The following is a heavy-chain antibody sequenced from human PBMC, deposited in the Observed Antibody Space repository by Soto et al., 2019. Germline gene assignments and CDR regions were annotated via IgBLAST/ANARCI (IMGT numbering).Heavy chain of an antibody. V-gene: IGHV4-30-2*01. Sequence: SETLSLTCAVSGVFISSGGFSWSWVRQPPGKGLEWIGYVYHSGITHYTPSLKSRVLISIDRSNNQFSLELSSVTAADTAVYYCARYYYDNNGFGNFDHWGQGTLVTVSS. J-gene: IGHJ4*02. CDR2: VYHSGIT. CDR3: ARYYYDNNGFGNFDH. D-gene: IGHD3-22*01. CDR1: GVFISSGGFS.